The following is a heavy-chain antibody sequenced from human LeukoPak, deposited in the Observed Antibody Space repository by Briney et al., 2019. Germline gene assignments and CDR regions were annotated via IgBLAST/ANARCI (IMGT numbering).Heavy chain of an antibody. D-gene: IGHD3-9*01. V-gene: IGHV1-18*01. CDR2: ISGHNGNT. CDR1: GYTFTTYG. J-gene: IGHJ4*02. CDR3: VLGDILTGYWAEYFPY. Sequence: ASVKVSCKTSGYTFTTYGLSWVRQARGQGLEWMGWISGHNGNTNYAHKFQGRVSMTTDTPTKTAYMELKSLRSDDTAVYYCVLGDILTGYWAEYFPYWGQGTLVTVSS.